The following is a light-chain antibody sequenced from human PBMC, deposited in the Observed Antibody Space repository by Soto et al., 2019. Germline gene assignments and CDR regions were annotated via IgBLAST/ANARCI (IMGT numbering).Light chain of an antibody. CDR1: SSDVGGYNY. J-gene: IGLJ1*01. CDR2: EVN. CDR3: SSYAGSSNV. Sequence: QSILTEPRSACVSPGRAVAISCTGTSSDVGGYNYVSWYQQHPGKAPKLMIYEVNKRPSGVPDRFSGSKSGNTASLTVSGLQAEDEADYYCSSYAGSSNVLGTGTKVTVL. V-gene: IGLV2-8*01.